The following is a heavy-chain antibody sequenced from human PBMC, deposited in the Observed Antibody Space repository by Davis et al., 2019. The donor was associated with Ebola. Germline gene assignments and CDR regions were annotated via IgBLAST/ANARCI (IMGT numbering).Heavy chain of an antibody. CDR3: ARDHGVTIFGYGMDV. CDR1: ARSFSGYY. CDR2: INHSGST. Sequence: SETLSLTCAVYARSFSGYYWSWIRQLPGKGLEWIGEINHSGSTNYNPSLKSRVTISVDTSKDQFSLKLSSVTAADTAVCYCARDHGVTIFGYGMDVWGQGTTVTVSS. J-gene: IGHJ6*02. D-gene: IGHD3-3*01. V-gene: IGHV4-34*01.